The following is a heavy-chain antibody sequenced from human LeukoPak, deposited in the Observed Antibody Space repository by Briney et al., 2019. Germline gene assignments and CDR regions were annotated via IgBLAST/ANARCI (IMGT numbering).Heavy chain of an antibody. CDR3: ARAGDYSYYMDV. Sequence: ASVKVSCKASGYTFTSYAMHWVRQAPGQRREWMGWINAGNGNTKYSQEFQGRVTITRDTSASTAYMELSSLRSEDMGVYYCARAGDYSYYMDVWGKGTTVTVSS. CDR2: INAGNGNT. J-gene: IGHJ6*03. CDR1: GYTFTSYA. D-gene: IGHD3-10*01. V-gene: IGHV1-3*03.